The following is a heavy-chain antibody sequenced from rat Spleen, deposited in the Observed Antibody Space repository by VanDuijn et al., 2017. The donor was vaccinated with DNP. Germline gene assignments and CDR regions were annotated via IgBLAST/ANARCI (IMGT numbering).Heavy chain of an antibody. CDR2: ISYSGST. CDR1: GYPITSSY. CDR3: ARWRIGPHYFDY. D-gene: IGHD1-11*01. J-gene: IGHJ2*01. Sequence: EVQLQESGPGLVKPSQSLSLTCSVTGYPITSSYRWNWIRKFPGNKLEWIGHISYSGSTSYNPSLISRISITRDTSKNQFFLQVNSVTTEDTATFYCARWRIGPHYFDYWGQGVMVTVSS. V-gene: IGHV3-1*01.